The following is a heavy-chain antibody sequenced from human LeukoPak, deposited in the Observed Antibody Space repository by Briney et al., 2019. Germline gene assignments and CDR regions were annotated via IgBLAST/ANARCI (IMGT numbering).Heavy chain of an antibody. V-gene: IGHV1-18*01. Sequence: ASVKVSCKASGYTFINYGISWVRQAPGQGLEWMGWITAYNGNTNYAQKLQGRVTMTTDTSTSTAHMELRSLRSDDTAVYYCARDLGWFDPWGQGTLVTVSS. J-gene: IGHJ5*02. CDR2: ITAYNGNT. CDR3: ARDLGWFDP. CDR1: GYTFINYG.